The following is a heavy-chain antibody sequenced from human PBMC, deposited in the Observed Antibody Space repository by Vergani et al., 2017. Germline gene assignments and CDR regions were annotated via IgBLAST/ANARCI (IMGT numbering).Heavy chain of an antibody. J-gene: IGHJ4*02. CDR3: ARSQMATNDFDL. V-gene: IGHV1-18*04. D-gene: IGHD5-24*01. Sequence: QSQLGQSASEVKKPGNSVTLSCKTPGYTFVNHPITWVRQAPGQGLEWMGWISPYNHNTLYSQKVEGRVTMTSDTSSSTVFLEFRRLTSDDTAIDYCARSQMATNDFDLWGRGTLVTVSS. CDR1: GYTFVNHP. CDR2: ISPYNHNT.